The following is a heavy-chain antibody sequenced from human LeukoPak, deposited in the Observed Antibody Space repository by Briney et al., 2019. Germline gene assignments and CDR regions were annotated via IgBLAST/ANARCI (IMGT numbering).Heavy chain of an antibody. CDR2: IIPILGIA. D-gene: IGHD6-19*01. J-gene: IGHJ4*02. Sequence: ASVKVSCKASGGTFSSYAISWVRQAPGQGLEWMGRIIPILGIANYAQKFQGRVTITADKSTSTAYMELSSLRAEDTALYYCAKDFRSIAVGPGYWGQGTLVTVSS. CDR3: AKDFRSIAVGPGY. V-gene: IGHV1-69*04. CDR1: GGTFSSYA.